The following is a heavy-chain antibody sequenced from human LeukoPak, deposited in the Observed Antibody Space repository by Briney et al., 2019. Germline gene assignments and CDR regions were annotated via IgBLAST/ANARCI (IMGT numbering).Heavy chain of an antibody. CDR1: GFTFSNYA. D-gene: IGHD3-22*01. Sequence: GGSLRLSCAASGFTFSNYAMSWVRQAPGKGLEWVSAITGSGGNTYYADSVKGRFTISRDNSKNTVFLQMNSLRAEDTAVYYCARDQGQLDYYDSSGGGYWGQGTLVTVSS. V-gene: IGHV3-23*01. CDR2: ITGSGGNT. J-gene: IGHJ4*02. CDR3: ARDQGQLDYYDSSGGGY.